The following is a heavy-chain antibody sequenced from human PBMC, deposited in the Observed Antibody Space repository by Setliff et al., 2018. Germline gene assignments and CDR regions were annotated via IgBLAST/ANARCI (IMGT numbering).Heavy chain of an antibody. Sequence: GGSLRLSCAASESTFRTYAMHWVRQAPGKGLEWVAVISYDGSLEFYADSVKGRFTISRDNPRNKVYLQLDSLRSEDTAVYYCARGRCGGDCYSHYYYYYYMDVWGKGTTVTVSS. CDR2: ISYDGSLE. V-gene: IGHV3-30*04. CDR1: ESTFRTYA. D-gene: IGHD2-21*02. CDR3: ARGRCGGDCYSHYYYYYYMDV. J-gene: IGHJ6*03.